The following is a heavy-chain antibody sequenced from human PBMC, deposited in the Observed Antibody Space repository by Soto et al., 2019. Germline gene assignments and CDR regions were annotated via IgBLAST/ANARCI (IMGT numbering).Heavy chain of an antibody. CDR1: GGAFTNYS. Sequence: RASVKVSCKVSGGAFTNYSLNWVRHSPGQGLEWLGGIIPLHNTSNYSEKFVGRGSVTADISSSTVYMHLSGLTSGDTATYYCASWSAWNPIYYHGMDVWGQGTTVTVSS. D-gene: IGHD1-1*01. CDR3: ASWSAWNPIYYHGMDV. V-gene: IGHV1-69*08. J-gene: IGHJ6*02. CDR2: IIPLHNTS.